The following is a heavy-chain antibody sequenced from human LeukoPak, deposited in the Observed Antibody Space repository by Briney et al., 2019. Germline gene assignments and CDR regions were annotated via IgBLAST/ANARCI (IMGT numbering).Heavy chain of an antibody. D-gene: IGHD2-2*01. V-gene: IGHV1-2*02. J-gene: IGHJ4*02. CDR1: GYTFTGYY. Sequence: ASVKVSCKASGYTFTGYYIHWVRQAPGQGLEWMGWINPNSGGTNYAQKFQGRVAMTRDTSISTAYMELSRLRSDDTAVYYCARSRSRDCSSNSCYSYGLDYWGQGTLVTVSS. CDR2: INPNSGGT. CDR3: ARSRSRDCSSNSCYSYGLDY.